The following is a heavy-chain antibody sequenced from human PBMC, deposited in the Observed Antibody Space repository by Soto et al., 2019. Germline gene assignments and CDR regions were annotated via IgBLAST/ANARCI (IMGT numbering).Heavy chain of an antibody. CDR1: GYTFTTYG. Sequence: QVQLVQSGAEVRKPGASVKVSCKASGYTFTTYGISWVRQAPGQGLEWMGWISGYNGHTKYAQKVQGRVTMTTDTSTSTVYMDLRSLRSDDTAVYYCAREGEMPYYYYGLAVWGEGTPVTVSS. D-gene: IGHD3-16*01. J-gene: IGHJ6*04. CDR2: ISGYNGHT. V-gene: IGHV1-18*01. CDR3: AREGEMPYYYYGLAV.